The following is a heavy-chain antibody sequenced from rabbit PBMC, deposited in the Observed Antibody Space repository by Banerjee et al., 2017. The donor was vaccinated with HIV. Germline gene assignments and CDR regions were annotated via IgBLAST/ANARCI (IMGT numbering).Heavy chain of an antibody. V-gene: IGHV1S45*01. D-gene: IGHD8-1*01. J-gene: IGHJ4*01. CDR3: ARAGYGGSGYAEYFNL. CDR1: GSDLGSHFS. Sequence: QEQLEESGGGLVKPEGSLTLTCKASGSDLGSHFSWAWVPQPPGKGLEWIACIYAGSSGSTYYASWAKGRFTISKTSSTTVTLQMTSLTAADTATYFCARAGYGGSGYAEYFNLWGPGTLVTVS. CDR2: IYAGSSGST.